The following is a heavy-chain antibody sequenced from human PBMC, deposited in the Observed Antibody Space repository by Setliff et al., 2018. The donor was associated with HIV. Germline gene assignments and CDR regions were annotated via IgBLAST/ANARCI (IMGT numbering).Heavy chain of an antibody. CDR3: ARQNSGYAPGPFDY. J-gene: IGHJ4*02. Sequence: PSETLSLTCAVSGYSISTAYYWAWIRQPPGKGLEWIGGVHHSGSTHYNPSLKSRVTFSVDTSKNQFSLKLSSVTAADTAVYYCARQNSGYAPGPFDYWGQGILVTVSS. CDR2: VHHSGST. V-gene: IGHV4-38-2*01. CDR1: GYSISTAYY. D-gene: IGHD5-12*01.